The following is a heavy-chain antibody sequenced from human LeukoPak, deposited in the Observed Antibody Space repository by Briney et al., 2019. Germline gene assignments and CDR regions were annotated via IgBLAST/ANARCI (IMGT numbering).Heavy chain of an antibody. CDR1: GFTFSNYG. CDR3: ARAQGYYDC. V-gene: IGHV3-23*01. D-gene: IGHD3-22*01. Sequence: GGSLRLSCAASGFTFSNYGMNWVRQAPGKGLEWVSGIGVGGTTYYADPVKGRFTISRDTSKNTLYLQMNSLRAEDTAVYYCARAQGYYDCWGQGTLVTVSS. CDR2: IGVGGTT. J-gene: IGHJ4*02.